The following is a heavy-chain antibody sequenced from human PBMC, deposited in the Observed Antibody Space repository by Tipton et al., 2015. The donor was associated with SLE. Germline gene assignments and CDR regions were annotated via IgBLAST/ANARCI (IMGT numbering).Heavy chain of an antibody. J-gene: IGHJ4*02. Sequence: SLRLSCAASGFTFRNAWMSWVRQAPGMGLEYVSGISSDGSNTYFANSVKGRFTISRDNSKKSLFLQMDSLRAEDKAVYYCTRGGADFWGRGILVTVSS. V-gene: IGHV3-64*01. CDR3: TRGGADF. CDR1: GFTFRNAW. CDR2: ISSDGSNT.